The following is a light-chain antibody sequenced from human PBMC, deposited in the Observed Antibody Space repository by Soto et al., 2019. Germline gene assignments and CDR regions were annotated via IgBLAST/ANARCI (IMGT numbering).Light chain of an antibody. Sequence: IVMTQSPGTLSLSPGERATLSCRASQSVGSSYLAWYQQKPGQAPRLLISGASTRATGIPDRFSGSGSGTDFTLTISRLEPEDFAVYYCQQYGGSPLTFGGGTKVEI. V-gene: IGKV3-20*01. CDR2: GAS. J-gene: IGKJ4*01. CDR3: QQYGGSPLT. CDR1: QSVGSSY.